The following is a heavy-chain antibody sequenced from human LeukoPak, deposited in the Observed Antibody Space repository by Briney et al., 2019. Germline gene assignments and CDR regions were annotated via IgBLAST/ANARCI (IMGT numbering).Heavy chain of an antibody. J-gene: IGHJ6*02. CDR3: ARDQDSSSWSYGMDV. D-gene: IGHD6-13*01. CDR2: IYSGGST. CDR1: GFTVSSNY. V-gene: IGHV3-53*01. Sequence: GGSLRLSCAASGFTVSSNYMSWVRQAPGKGLEWVSVIYSGGSTYYADSVKGRFTISRDNSKNTLYLQMNSLRAEDTAVYYCARDQDSSSWSYGMDVWGQGTTVTVSS.